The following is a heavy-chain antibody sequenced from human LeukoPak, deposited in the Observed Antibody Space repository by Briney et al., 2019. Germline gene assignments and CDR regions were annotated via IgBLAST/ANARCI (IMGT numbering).Heavy chain of an antibody. V-gene: IGHV4-61*02. J-gene: IGHJ4*02. CDR3: TRDRGSSWGIDY. CDR2: INTSGST. Sequence: SQTLSLTCTVSGGSISSGSYYWSWIRQPAGKGLEWIGRINTSGSTNHNPSLKSRATISVDTSKNQLSLKLSSVTAADTAVYYCTRDRGSSWGIDYWGQGTLATVSS. CDR1: GGSISSGSYY. D-gene: IGHD3-10*01.